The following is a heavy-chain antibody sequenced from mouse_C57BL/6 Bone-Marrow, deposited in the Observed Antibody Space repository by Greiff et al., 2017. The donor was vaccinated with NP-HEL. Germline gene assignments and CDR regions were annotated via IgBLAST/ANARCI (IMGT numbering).Heavy chain of an antibody. CDR3: TRGTTVVARYWYFDV. V-gene: IGHV5-9-1*02. D-gene: IGHD1-1*01. J-gene: IGHJ1*03. CDR2: ISSGGDYI. CDR1: GFTFSSYA. Sequence: EVNLVESGEGLVKPGGSLKLSCAASGFTFSSYAMSWVRQTPEKRLEWVAYISSGGDYIYCADTVKGRFTISRDNARNTLYLQMSSLKSEDTAMYYCTRGTTVVARYWYFDVWGTGTTVTVSS.